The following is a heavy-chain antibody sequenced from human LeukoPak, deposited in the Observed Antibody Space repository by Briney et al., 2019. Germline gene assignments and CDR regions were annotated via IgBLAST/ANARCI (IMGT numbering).Heavy chain of an antibody. CDR3: ARLGDSSSWYVFSQGLDY. J-gene: IGHJ4*02. CDR1: GGSISSSSYY. Sequence: PSETLSLTCTVSGGSISSSSYYWGWIRQPPGKGLEWIGSIYYSGSTYYNPSLKSRVTISVDTSKNQFSLKLSSVTAADTAVYYCARLGDSSSWYVFSQGLDYWGQGTLVSVSS. D-gene: IGHD6-13*01. CDR2: IYYSGST. V-gene: IGHV4-39*01.